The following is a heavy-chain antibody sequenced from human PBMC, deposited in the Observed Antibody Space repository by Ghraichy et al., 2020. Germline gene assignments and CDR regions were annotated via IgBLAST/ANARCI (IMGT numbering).Heavy chain of an antibody. CDR3: AKGNAGSGSAYSGLDV. Sequence: GGSLRLSCAGSGFTFSCYAMSWVRQAPGKGLEWVSSISGSGDNTYNADSVKGRFTISRDNSKNTLYLQMNSLRAEDTAVYYCAKGNAGSGSAYSGLDVWGQGTTVTVSS. V-gene: IGHV3-23*01. CDR1: GFTFSCYA. D-gene: IGHD3-10*01. CDR2: ISGSGDNT. J-gene: IGHJ6*02.